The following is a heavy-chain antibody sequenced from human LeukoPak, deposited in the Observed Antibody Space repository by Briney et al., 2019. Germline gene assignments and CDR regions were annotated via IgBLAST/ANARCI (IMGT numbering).Heavy chain of an antibody. D-gene: IGHD2-8*01. J-gene: IGHJ4*02. Sequence: GGSLRLSCAASGFTFSSYAMSWVRQAPGKGLEWVSAISGSGGSTYYADSVKGRFTISRDNSRNTLYLQMNSLRAEDTAVYYCAKDFWAGGTNGVYVTWGQGTLVTVSS. CDR1: GFTFSSYA. CDR2: ISGSGGST. V-gene: IGHV3-23*01. CDR3: AKDFWAGGTNGVYVT.